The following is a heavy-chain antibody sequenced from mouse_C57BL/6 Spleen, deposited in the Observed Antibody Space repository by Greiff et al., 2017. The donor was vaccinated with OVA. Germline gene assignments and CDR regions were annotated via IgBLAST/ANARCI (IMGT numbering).Heavy chain of an antibody. CDR3: ARWDSSGYPYYAMDY. J-gene: IGHJ4*01. V-gene: IGHV1-39*01. D-gene: IGHD3-2*02. Sequence: EVQLQESGPELVKPGASVKISCKASGYSFTDYNMNWVKQSNGKSLEWIGVINPNYGTTSYNQKFKGKATLTVDQSSSTAYMQLNSLTSEDSAVYYCARWDSSGYPYYAMDYWGQGTSVTVSS. CDR2: INPNYGTT. CDR1: GYSFTDYN.